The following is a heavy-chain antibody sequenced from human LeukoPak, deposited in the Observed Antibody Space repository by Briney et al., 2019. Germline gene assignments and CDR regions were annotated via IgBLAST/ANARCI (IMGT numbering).Heavy chain of an antibody. CDR3: AKVPAVAPTDFDY. CDR2: ISGSGGST. V-gene: IGHV3-23*01. J-gene: IGHJ4*02. CDR1: GFTFSSYA. Sequence: PGVSLRLSCAASGFTFSSYALSWVRQAPGKGLEWVSAISGSGGSTYYADSVKGRFTISRDNSKNTLYLQMNSLRAEDTALYYCAKVPAVAPTDFDYWGQGTLVTVSS. D-gene: IGHD6-19*01.